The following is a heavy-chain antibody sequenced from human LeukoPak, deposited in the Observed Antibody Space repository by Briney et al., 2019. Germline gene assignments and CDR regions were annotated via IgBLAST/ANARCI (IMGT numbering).Heavy chain of an antibody. Sequence: GESLKISCKGSGYSFTSYWIGWVRQMPGKGLEWMGIIYPGDSDTRYSPSFQGQVTISADKSISTAYLQWSSLKASDTAMYYCARHRPDSSSWYLPSSYYYMDVWGKGTTVTVSS. V-gene: IGHV5-51*01. CDR3: ARHRPDSSSWYLPSSYYYMDV. J-gene: IGHJ6*03. CDR1: GYSFTSYW. D-gene: IGHD6-13*01. CDR2: IYPGDSDT.